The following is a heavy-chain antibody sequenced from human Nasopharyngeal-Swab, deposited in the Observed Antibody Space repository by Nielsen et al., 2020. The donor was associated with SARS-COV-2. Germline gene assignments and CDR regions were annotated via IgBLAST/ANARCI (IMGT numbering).Heavy chain of an antibody. CDR3: ASHDYGDYGVVDY. Sequence: WIRQPPGQGLEWIGSIYYSGSTYYNPSLKSRVTISVDTSKNQFSLKLSSVTAADTAVHYCASHDYGDYGVVDYWGQGTLVTVSS. V-gene: IGHV4-39*01. J-gene: IGHJ4*02. D-gene: IGHD4-17*01. CDR2: IYYSGST.